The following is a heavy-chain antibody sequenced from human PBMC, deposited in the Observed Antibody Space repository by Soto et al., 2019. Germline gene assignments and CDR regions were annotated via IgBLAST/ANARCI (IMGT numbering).Heavy chain of an antibody. CDR3: ARRRWDCSSTSCYAEFRYYYYMDV. J-gene: IGHJ6*03. Sequence: GGSLRLSCAASGFTFSSYSMNWVRQAPGKGLEWVSYISSSSSTIYYADSVKGRFTISRDNAKNSLYLQMNSLRAEDTAVYYCARRRWDCSSTSCYAEFRYYYYMDVWGKGTTVTVSS. V-gene: IGHV3-48*01. D-gene: IGHD2-2*01. CDR2: ISSSSSTI. CDR1: GFTFSSYS.